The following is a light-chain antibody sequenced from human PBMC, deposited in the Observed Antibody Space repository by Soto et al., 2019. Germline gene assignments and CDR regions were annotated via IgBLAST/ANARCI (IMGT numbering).Light chain of an antibody. V-gene: IGKV3-20*01. Sequence: EIVLTQSPGTLSLSPGERATLSCRASQSVNSNFFAWYQQKPGQAPRLLIYGVSIRATGIPDRFTGSGSGTDFALTISGLEAEDFAIYYCQQYGSSPRSFGQGTKVEIQ. CDR2: GVS. J-gene: IGKJ2*03. CDR3: QQYGSSPRS. CDR1: QSVNSNF.